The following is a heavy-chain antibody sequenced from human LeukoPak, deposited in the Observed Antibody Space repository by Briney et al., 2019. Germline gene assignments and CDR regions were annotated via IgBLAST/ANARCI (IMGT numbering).Heavy chain of an antibody. CDR1: GFTFTSYS. V-gene: IGHV3-23*01. CDR3: AKGGKWDVTPFDY. D-gene: IGHD1-26*01. Sequence: GGSLRLSCEASGFTFTSYSMNWVRQAPGKGLEWVSPISGGGGSTYYADSVKGRFTISRDNSKNTLYLQVNSLRAEDTAVYYCAKGGKWDVTPFDYWGQGTLVTVSS. CDR2: ISGGGGST. J-gene: IGHJ4*02.